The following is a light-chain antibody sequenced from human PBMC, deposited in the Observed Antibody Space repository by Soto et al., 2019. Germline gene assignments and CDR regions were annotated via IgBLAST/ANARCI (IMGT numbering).Light chain of an antibody. CDR3: QQYNKWPLYT. J-gene: IGKJ2*01. CDR2: DAS. CDR1: QSVSTN. V-gene: IGKV3-15*01. Sequence: EIVMTQSPATLSVSPGERASLSCRASQSVSTNLAWYQQRPGQAPRLLIYDASTRATGIPARFSGSGSGTLFTLTIGGLQSEDFAVYYCQQYNKWPLYTFGQGTKLEIK.